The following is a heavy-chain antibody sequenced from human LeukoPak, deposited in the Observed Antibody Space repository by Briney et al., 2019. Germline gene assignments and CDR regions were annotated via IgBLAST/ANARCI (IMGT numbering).Heavy chain of an antibody. CDR1: GFTFSSYA. J-gene: IGHJ5*02. CDR3: ARGGVVVPAARVSWFDP. V-gene: IGHV3-23*01. CDR2: ISGSGGST. Sequence: GGSLRLSCAASGFTFSSYAMSWVRQAPGKGLEGVSAISGSGGSTYYADSVKGRFTISRDNSKNTLYLQMNSLRAEDTAVYYCARGGVVVPAARVSWFDPWGQGTLVTVSS. D-gene: IGHD2-2*01.